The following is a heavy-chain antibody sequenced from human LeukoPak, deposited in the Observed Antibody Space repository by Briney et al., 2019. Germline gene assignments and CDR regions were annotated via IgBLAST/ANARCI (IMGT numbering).Heavy chain of an antibody. Sequence: GESLKISCKGSGYSFTSNWIGWVRQMPGKGLEWMGIIYPGDSDTRYSPSFQGQVTMSVDKSISTAYLQWRSLKASDTAMYYCARSRSSTNRFEPWGQGTLVTVSS. CDR3: ARSRSSTNRFEP. CDR2: IYPGDSDT. D-gene: IGHD2-2*01. V-gene: IGHV5-51*01. J-gene: IGHJ5*02. CDR1: GYSFTSNW.